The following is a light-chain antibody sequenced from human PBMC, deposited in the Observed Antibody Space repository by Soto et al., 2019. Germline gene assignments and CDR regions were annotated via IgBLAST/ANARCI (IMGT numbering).Light chain of an antibody. Sequence: DIPVNQSPSSLSASGGARVHHTCRASQTISSWLAWYQQKPGKAPKLLIYKASTLKSGVPSRFSGSGSGTEFTLTISSLQPDDFATYYCQHYNSYSEAFGQGTKVDIK. J-gene: IGKJ1*01. CDR3: QHYNSYSEA. CDR1: QTISSW. V-gene: IGKV1-5*03. CDR2: KAS.